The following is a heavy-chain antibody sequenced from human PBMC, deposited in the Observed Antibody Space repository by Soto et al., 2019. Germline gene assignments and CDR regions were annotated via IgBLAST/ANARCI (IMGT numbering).Heavy chain of an antibody. CDR3: ARGILNYGSGIDFDY. Sequence: QVQLQESGPGLVKPSETLSLTCTVSGGSISSYYWSWIRQPPGKGLEWIGYIYYSGSTNYNPSLKSRVTISVDTSKNQFSLKLSSVTAADTAVYYCARGILNYGSGIDFDYWGQGTLVTVSS. CDR1: GGSISSYY. CDR2: IYYSGST. D-gene: IGHD3-10*01. V-gene: IGHV4-59*01. J-gene: IGHJ4*02.